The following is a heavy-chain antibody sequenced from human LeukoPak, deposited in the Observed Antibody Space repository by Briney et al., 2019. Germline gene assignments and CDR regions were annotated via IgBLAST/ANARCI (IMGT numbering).Heavy chain of an antibody. V-gene: IGHV1-18*01. Sequence: ASVKVSCKTSGYTFTNYGITWVRQAPGQGLAWMGWISNYNGNTKYAQNLQGRVTMTTDTSTSTAYMELRSLRSDDTAMYYCARAYGSGTDYYYYMDVWGKGTTVTASS. CDR1: GYTFTNYG. CDR2: ISNYNGNT. J-gene: IGHJ6*03. D-gene: IGHD3-10*01. CDR3: ARAYGSGTDYYYYMDV.